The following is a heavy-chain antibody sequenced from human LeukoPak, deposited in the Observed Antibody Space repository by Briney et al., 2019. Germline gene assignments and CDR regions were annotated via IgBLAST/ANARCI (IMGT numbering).Heavy chain of an antibody. CDR1: GFTFSSYA. V-gene: IGHV3-23*01. Sequence: GGSLRLSCAASGFTFSSYAMSWVRQAPGKGLEGVSAISGSGGSTYYADSVKGRFTISRDNSKNTLYLQMYSLRAEDTAVYYCAKVPITMVRGVTSSLDYWGQGTLVTVSS. J-gene: IGHJ4*02. CDR2: ISGSGGST. D-gene: IGHD3-10*01. CDR3: AKVPITMVRGVTSSLDY.